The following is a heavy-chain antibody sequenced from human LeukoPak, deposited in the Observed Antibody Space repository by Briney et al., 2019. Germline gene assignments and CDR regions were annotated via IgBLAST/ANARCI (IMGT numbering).Heavy chain of an antibody. J-gene: IGHJ5*02. D-gene: IGHD6-19*01. CDR1: GFTFSSYA. Sequence: GGSLRLSCAASGFTFSSYAMSWVRQAPGEGLEWVSAISGSGGSTYYADSVKGRFTISRDNSKNTLYLQMNSLRAEDTAVYYCAKPRISSGWYQAWGQGTLVTVSS. V-gene: IGHV3-23*01. CDR3: AKPRISSGWYQA. CDR2: ISGSGGST.